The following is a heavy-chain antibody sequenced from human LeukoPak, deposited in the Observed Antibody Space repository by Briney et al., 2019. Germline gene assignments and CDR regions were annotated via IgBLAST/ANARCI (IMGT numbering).Heavy chain of an antibody. CDR1: GFTFSNYG. V-gene: IGHV3-23*01. J-gene: IGHJ4*02. CDR2: ISGTGGST. Sequence: GGSLKLSCAASGFTFSNYGMSWVRQAPGKGLEWISGISGTGGSTYYADSVKGRFTISRDNSKNTLYLQMNSLRAEDTAIYYCARAWKGNYYDYWGQGTLVTVSS. CDR3: ARAWKGNYYDY. D-gene: IGHD1-1*01.